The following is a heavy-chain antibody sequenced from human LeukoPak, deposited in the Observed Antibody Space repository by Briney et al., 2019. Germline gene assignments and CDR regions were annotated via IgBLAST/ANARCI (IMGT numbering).Heavy chain of an antibody. Sequence: GGSLRLSCAASGFTFSSYGMHWVRQAPGKGLEWVAVISYDGSNKYYADSVKGRFTISRDNSKNTLYLQMNSLRAEDTAVYYCAKDLGSGGWTVYYGMDVWGQGTTVTVSS. CDR3: AKDLGSGGWTVYYGMDV. D-gene: IGHD6-19*01. J-gene: IGHJ6*02. CDR1: GFTFSSYG. CDR2: ISYDGSNK. V-gene: IGHV3-30*18.